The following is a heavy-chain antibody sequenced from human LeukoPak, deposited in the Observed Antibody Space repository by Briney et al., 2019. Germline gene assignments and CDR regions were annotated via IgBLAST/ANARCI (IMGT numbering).Heavy chain of an antibody. CDR3: ARGKYGDYVFDY. D-gene: IGHD4-17*01. V-gene: IGHV1-2*02. CDR2: INPDSGGT. Sequence: ASMKVSCKASGYTFTGHFIHWVRQAPGQGLEWMGWINPDSGGTNYAQKFQGRVTMTRDTSISTAYMELSRLRSDDTAVYYCARGKYGDYVFDYWGQGTLVTVSS. CDR1: GYTFTGHF. J-gene: IGHJ4*02.